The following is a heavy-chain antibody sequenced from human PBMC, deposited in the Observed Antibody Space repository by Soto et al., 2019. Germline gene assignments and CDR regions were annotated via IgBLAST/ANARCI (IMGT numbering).Heavy chain of an antibody. Sequence: SETLSLTCTVCGGSISSSSYYWGWIRQPPGKGLEWIGSIYYSGSTYYNPSLKSRVTISVDTSKNQFSLKLSSVTAADTAVYYCARPILKPDNWFDPWGQGTLVTVSS. CDR3: ARPILKPDNWFDP. J-gene: IGHJ5*02. CDR1: GGSISSSSYY. CDR2: IYYSGST. V-gene: IGHV4-39*01. D-gene: IGHD3-10*01.